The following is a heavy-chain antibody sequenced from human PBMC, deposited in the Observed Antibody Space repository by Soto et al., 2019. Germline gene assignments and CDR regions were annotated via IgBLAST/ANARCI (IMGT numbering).Heavy chain of an antibody. V-gene: IGHV4-30-2*06. CDR2: ISHLETT. CDR1: GVTTRHGVYS. CDR3: ARGGGYDSFDF. Sequence: SLPDSFSGVTTRHGVYSWRWIRQSPRKGLEWLCYISHLETTYYNPSFNSRLSLSTDRTRNQFTLSLSSMTAAAKAIYYCARGGGYDSFDFWGQG. D-gene: IGHD2-15*01. J-gene: IGHJ4*02.